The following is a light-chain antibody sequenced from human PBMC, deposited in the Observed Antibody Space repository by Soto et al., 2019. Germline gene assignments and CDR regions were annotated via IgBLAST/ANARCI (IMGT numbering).Light chain of an antibody. CDR1: SSDVGTYGY. CDR2: GVN. CDR3: SSYMGSNMYV. V-gene: IGLV2-8*01. J-gene: IGLJ1*01. Sequence: QSVLTQPPSASGSLGQSVTVSCTGSSSDVGTYGYVSWYQHRPGTAPKLLIYGVNKRPSGVPDRFSGSKSGSTASLTVSGLQAEDEADYYCSSYMGSNMYVFGSGTKVTVL.